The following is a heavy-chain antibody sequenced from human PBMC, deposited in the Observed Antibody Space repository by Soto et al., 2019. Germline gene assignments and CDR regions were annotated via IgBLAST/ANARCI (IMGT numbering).Heavy chain of an antibody. Sequence: GGSLRLSCAASGFTVSSNYMSWVRQAPGKGLEWVSVIDSGCSTYYDDSVKGRITITRHNNKNKLYLQINSLRAEDAVVYYCAGMYSSGWYAFDIWGQGTMVTVSS. D-gene: IGHD6-19*01. V-gene: IGHV3-53*04. J-gene: IGHJ3*02. CDR2: IDSGCST. CDR3: AGMYSSGWYAFDI. CDR1: GFTVSSNY.